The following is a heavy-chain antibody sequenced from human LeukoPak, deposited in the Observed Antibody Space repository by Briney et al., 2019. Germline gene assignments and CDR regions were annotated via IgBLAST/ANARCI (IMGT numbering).Heavy chain of an antibody. CDR2: IKSDGSST. Sequence: TGGSLRLSCAASGFTFSSYWTHWLRQAPGKGLVWVSHIKSDGSSTSYADSVKGRFTISRDNAKNTLFLQMSSLRAEDTAVYYCARGSLVDYWGQGTLVTVSS. J-gene: IGHJ4*02. D-gene: IGHD6-6*01. V-gene: IGHV3-74*01. CDR3: ARGSLVDY. CDR1: GFTFSSYW.